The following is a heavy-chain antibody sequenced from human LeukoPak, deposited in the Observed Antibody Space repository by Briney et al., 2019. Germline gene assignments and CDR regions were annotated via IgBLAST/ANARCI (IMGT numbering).Heavy chain of an antibody. J-gene: IGHJ3*02. CDR2: IYPGDSDT. V-gene: IGHV5-51*01. CDR1: GSSFTSYW. CDR3: ARVMQWIRFFDAFDI. Sequence: PGESLKISCQGSGSSFTSYWIGWVRPMPGKGLECMGIIYPGDSDTRYSPSFQGQVTISADKSISTAYLQWSSLKASDTAMYYCARVMQWIRFFDAFDIWGQGTMVTVSS. D-gene: IGHD5-12*01.